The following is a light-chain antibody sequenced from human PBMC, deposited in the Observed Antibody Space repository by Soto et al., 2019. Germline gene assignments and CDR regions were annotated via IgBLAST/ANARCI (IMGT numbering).Light chain of an antibody. CDR3: QQYDIWPFA. CDR2: GAS. V-gene: IGKV3-15*01. CDR1: QSVGTK. J-gene: IGKJ3*01. Sequence: MTTQSPGTLSVSPGERVTLSCRASQSVGTKVAWYLQRPGQAPRLLIYGASSRATGVPARFSGSGSGTEFALTISSLQSEDFAVYYCQQYDIWPFAFGPGTKVDV.